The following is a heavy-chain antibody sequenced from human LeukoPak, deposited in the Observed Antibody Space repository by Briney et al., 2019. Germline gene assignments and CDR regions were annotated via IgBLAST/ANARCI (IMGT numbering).Heavy chain of an antibody. CDR3: ARDYMSLNYNNFDS. CDR2: ISSSGSYT. CDR1: GFTFSSYN. J-gene: IGHJ4*02. D-gene: IGHD1-7*01. V-gene: IGHV3-21*01. Sequence: GGSLRLSCAASGFTFSSYNMNWVSQAPGKGREWVSSISSSGSYTYYADSVKGRFTISRDNAKNSLYLQMNSLRAEDTAVYYCARDYMSLNYNNFDSWGQGTLVTVSS.